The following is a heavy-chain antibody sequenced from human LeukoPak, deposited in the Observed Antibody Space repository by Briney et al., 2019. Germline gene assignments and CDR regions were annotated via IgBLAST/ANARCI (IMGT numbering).Heavy chain of an antibody. V-gene: IGHV3-23*01. CDR1: GFTFNNYA. J-gene: IGHJ4*02. D-gene: IGHD3-10*01. CDR3: AKEQASSGYFDY. CDR2: ISGNGGRT. Sequence: GGSLRLSCAASGFTFNNYAMSWVRQAPGKGREWVGAISGNGGRTDYTDSVKGRFTISRDNPKNTLYLLMNSLSAEDTALYYCAKEQASSGYFDYWGQGTLVTVSS.